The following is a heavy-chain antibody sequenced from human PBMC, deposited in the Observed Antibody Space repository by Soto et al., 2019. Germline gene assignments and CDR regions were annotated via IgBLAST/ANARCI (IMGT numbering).Heavy chain of an antibody. J-gene: IGHJ4*02. CDR3: ARGRTLITGTSFDY. D-gene: IGHD1-20*01. CDR2: INHSGST. CDR1: GGSFSGYY. V-gene: IGHV4-34*01. Sequence: PSETLSLTCAVYGGSFSGYYWTWIRQPLGKGLEWIGEINHSGSTNYKPSLTSRVTISVDTSKNQLSLKMSFVTAADTAVYYCARGRTLITGTSFDYWGQGTLVTVSS.